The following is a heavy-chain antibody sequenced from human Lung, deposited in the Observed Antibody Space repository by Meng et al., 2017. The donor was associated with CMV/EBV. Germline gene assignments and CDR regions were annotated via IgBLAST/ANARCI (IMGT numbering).Heavy chain of an antibody. CDR2: IRYDGSNK. D-gene: IGHD2-2*01. Sequence: GESLKISCAASGFTFSSYGMHWVRQAPGKGLEWVAFIRYDGSNKYYADSVKGRFTISRDNSKNTLYLQMNSLRAEDTAVYYCAKDRVVVVPAVDAFDIWGQGNXVXVSS. V-gene: IGHV3-30*02. J-gene: IGHJ3*02. CDR3: AKDRVVVVPAVDAFDI. CDR1: GFTFSSYG.